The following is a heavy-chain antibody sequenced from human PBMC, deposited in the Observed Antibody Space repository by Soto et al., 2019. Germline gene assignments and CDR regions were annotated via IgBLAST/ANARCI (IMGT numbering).Heavy chain of an antibody. D-gene: IGHD2-2*01. J-gene: IGHJ3*02. CDR1: GFTVSSYA. Sequence: GGSLRLSCAASGFTVSSYAMSSVRQAPGKGLEWVSAISGSGGTIYYADSVKGRFTISRDNAKNSLYLQMNSLRAEDTAVYYCARGNRRHADAFGIWGQGTMVTVSS. CDR2: ISGSGGTI. V-gene: IGHV3-23*01. CDR3: ARGNRRHADAFGI.